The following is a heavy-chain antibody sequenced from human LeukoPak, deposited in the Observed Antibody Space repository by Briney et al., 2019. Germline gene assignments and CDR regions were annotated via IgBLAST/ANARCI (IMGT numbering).Heavy chain of an antibody. V-gene: IGHV3-33*01. J-gene: IGHJ4*02. CDR2: IWYDASNK. D-gene: IGHD6-19*01. CDR1: GFTFSTYV. CDR3: ARGSDWAYYFDY. Sequence: PGKSLRLSCAASGFTFSTYVMLWVRQAPGKELEWVALIWYDASNKYYADSVKGRFTISRDNSKNTVYLQMNSVRAEDTAVYYCARGSDWAYYFDYWGQGTLVTVSS.